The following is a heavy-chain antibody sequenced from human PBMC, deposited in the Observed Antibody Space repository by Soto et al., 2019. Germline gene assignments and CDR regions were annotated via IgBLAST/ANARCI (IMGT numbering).Heavy chain of an antibody. J-gene: IGHJ6*02. CDR1: GYTFTSYS. Sequence: ASVKVSCKASGYTFTSYSMHWVRQAPGQRLEWMGWINAGNGNTKYSQKFQGRVTITRDTSASTAYMDLSSLRSEDTAVYYCARDFSISTSCMRPVCYYYYGMDGWGQGTTVTVSS. CDR3: ARDFSISTSCMRPVCYYYYGMDG. V-gene: IGHV1-3*01. D-gene: IGHD2-2*01. CDR2: INAGNGNT.